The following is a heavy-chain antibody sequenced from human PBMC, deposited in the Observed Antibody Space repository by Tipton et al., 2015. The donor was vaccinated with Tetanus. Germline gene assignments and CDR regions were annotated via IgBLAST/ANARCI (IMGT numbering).Heavy chain of an antibody. D-gene: IGHD5-12*01. CDR3: ARANNDYPKKGPFDY. CDR1: GSSIRGSGHY. CDR2: VYHSGAT. Sequence: LVKPTETLSLTCTVSGSSIRGSGHYWTWIRQPPGKEPEWVGYVYHSGATNYHPSLKSRLAISADTSKNQFSLNLRSVITADTAVYYCARANNDYPKKGPFDYWGQGILVIVSS. V-gene: IGHV4-61*08. J-gene: IGHJ4*02.